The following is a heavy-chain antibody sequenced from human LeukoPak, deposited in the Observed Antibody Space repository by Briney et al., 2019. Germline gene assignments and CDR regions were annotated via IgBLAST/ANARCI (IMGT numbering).Heavy chain of an antibody. CDR2: ISGSGGST. J-gene: IGHJ4*02. D-gene: IGHD3-22*01. V-gene: IGHV3-23*01. CDR3: AKAGWYYCDSSGYYSNSGFDY. Sequence: GGSLRLSCAASGFTFSSYAMSWVRQAPGKGLEWVSAISGSGGSTYYADSVKGRFTISRDNSKNTLYLQMNSLRAEDTAVYYCAKAGWYYCDSSGYYSNSGFDYWGQGTLVTVSS. CDR1: GFTFSSYA.